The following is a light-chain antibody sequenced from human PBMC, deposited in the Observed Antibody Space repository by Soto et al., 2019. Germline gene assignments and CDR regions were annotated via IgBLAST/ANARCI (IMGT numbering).Light chain of an antibody. Sequence: DIQMTQSPSSLSASVGDRVTITCRASQTITNYLNWYQHKPGKAPKLLIYAASSLQSGVPSRFSGSGSGTDFTLTISSLQPEDFATYFCQQSHITPFTFGPGTKVDFK. J-gene: IGKJ3*01. CDR2: AAS. CDR3: QQSHITPFT. CDR1: QTITNY. V-gene: IGKV1-39*01.